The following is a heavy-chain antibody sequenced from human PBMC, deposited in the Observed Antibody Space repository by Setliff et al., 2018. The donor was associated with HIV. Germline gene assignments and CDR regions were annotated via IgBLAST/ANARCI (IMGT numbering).Heavy chain of an antibody. Sequence: PGGSLRLSCGASGFTFDDYAMHWIRQVPGKGLEWVSLISWDGLTYYADSVKGRFIVSRDNSQNSLFLQMNSLRLEDTALYYCATGEWPSAEYFQHWGQGTRGTVS. D-gene: IGHD3-3*01. CDR2: ISWDGLT. J-gene: IGHJ1*01. CDR1: GFTFDDYA. CDR3: ATGEWPSAEYFQH. V-gene: IGHV3-43D*03.